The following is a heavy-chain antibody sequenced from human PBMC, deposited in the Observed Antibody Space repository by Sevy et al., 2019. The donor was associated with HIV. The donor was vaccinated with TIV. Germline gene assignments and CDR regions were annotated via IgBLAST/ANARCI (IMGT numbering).Heavy chain of an antibody. V-gene: IGHV1-46*01. J-gene: IGHJ4*02. Sequence: ASVKVSCKASGYTFTSYYMHWVRQAPGQGLEWMGIINPSGGSTSYAQKFQGRVTMTRDTSTSTVYMELGSLRSEDTAVYYCAREGGYYYDSSGYFGYWGQGTLVTVSS. CDR3: AREGGYYYDSSGYFGY. CDR2: INPSGGST. CDR1: GYTFTSYY. D-gene: IGHD3-22*01.